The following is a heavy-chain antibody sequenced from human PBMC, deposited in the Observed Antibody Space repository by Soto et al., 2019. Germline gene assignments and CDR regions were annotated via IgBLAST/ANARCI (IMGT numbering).Heavy chain of an antibody. V-gene: IGHV3-74*01. Sequence: EVQLVESGGGLVQPGGSLRLSCAASGFTLSGRSMHWVRQAPGKGLVWVSGIDNAGTDSTYADPVKGRFISSRDNAKNMLYLQMNILRVEDTAVYYCARGWFGPDVWGKGTTVTFSS. CDR1: GFTLSGRS. J-gene: IGHJ6*04. D-gene: IGHD3-10*01. CDR3: ARGWFGPDV. CDR2: IDNAGTDS.